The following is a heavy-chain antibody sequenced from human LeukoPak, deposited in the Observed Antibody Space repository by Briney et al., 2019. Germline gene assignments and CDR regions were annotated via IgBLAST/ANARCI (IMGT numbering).Heavy chain of an antibody. D-gene: IGHD5-18*01. Sequence: GGSLRLSCAASGFTFSSYAMHWVRQAPGKGLEWVAVISYDGSNKYYADSVKGRFTISRDNSKNTLYLQMNSLRAEDTAVYYCARGSFGYSYGHYYYYGMDVWGQGTTVTVSS. CDR3: ARGSFGYSYGHYYYYGMDV. CDR2: ISYDGSNK. J-gene: IGHJ6*02. CDR1: GFTFSSYA. V-gene: IGHV3-30-3*01.